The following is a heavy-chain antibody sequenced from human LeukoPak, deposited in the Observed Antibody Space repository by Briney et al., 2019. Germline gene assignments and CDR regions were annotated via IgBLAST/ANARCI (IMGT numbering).Heavy chain of an antibody. V-gene: IGHV3-48*04. CDR3: ARETAGGTLDY. J-gene: IGHJ4*02. Sequence: GGSLRLSCAASGFTFSSYSMNWVRQAPGKGLEWVSHMSSSSSNIYYADSVKGRFTISRDNAKNSLYLQLKSLRAEDTAVYYCARETAGGTLDYWGQGALVTVSS. CDR2: MSSSSSNI. D-gene: IGHD3-16*01. CDR1: GFTFSSYS.